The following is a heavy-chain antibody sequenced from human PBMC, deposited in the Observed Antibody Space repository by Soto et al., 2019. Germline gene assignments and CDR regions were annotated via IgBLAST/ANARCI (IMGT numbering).Heavy chain of an antibody. V-gene: IGHV3-23*01. J-gene: IGHJ4*02. D-gene: IGHD3-16*01. CDR1: GFTFSSYA. Sequence: PGGSLRLSCAASGFTFSSYAMSWVRQAPGKGLEWVSAISGSGGSTYYADSVKGRFTISRDNSKNTLYLQMNSLRAEDTAVYYCAKGPVRLCFAMSDYWGQGTLVTVSS. CDR3: AKGPVRLCFAMSDY. CDR2: ISGSGGST.